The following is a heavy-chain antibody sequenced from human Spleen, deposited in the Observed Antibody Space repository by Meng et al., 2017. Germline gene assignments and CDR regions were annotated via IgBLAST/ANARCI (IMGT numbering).Heavy chain of an antibody. CDR3: ARWVVPSTITTGGFDP. Sequence: QGQLKRGGAGLLKPSETLSLTCVVSGGSFSDYYWSWIRQPPGKGLEYIGYIYDSGSTNYNPSLKSRVIISVDTSKNQFSLKLNSVTAADTAVYYCARWVVPSTITTGGFDPWGQGTLVTVSS. D-gene: IGHD2-2*01. CDR2: IYDSGST. J-gene: IGHJ5*02. V-gene: IGHV4-34*11. CDR1: GGSFSDYY.